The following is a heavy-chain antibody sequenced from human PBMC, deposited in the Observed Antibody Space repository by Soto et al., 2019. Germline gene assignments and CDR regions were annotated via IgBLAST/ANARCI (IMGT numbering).Heavy chain of an antibody. CDR3: ARGVDYYYYMDV. CDR1: GGSFSGYY. J-gene: IGHJ6*03. CDR2: INHSGST. V-gene: IGHV4-34*01. Sequence: SETLSLTCAVYGGSFSGYYWSWIRQPPGKGLEWIGEINHSGSTNYNPSLKSRVTISVDTSKNQFSLKLSSVTAADTAVYYCARGVDYYYYMDVWGKGTTVTVSS.